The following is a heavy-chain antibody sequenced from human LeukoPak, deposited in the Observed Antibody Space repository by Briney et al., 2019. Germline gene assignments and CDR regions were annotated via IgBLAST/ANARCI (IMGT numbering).Heavy chain of an antibody. D-gene: IGHD3-16*02. CDR1: GFTFRTYS. J-gene: IGHJ4*02. Sequence: PGGSLRLSCAASGFTFRTYSVSWVRQAPGKGLEWVANIKQDGSEKYYVDSVKGRFTISRDNAKNSLYLQMNSLRAEDTAVYYCARAGYVWGSYRYFDYWGQGTLVTVSS. CDR3: ARAGYVWGSYRYFDY. CDR2: IKQDGSEK. V-gene: IGHV3-7*01.